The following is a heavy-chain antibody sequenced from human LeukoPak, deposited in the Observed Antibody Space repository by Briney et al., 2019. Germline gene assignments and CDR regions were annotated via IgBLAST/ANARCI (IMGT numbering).Heavy chain of an antibody. CDR3: AKRLEGSGSYYFDY. V-gene: IGHV3-23*01. J-gene: IGHJ4*02. D-gene: IGHD3-10*01. CDR2: ISGSGGST. CDR1: GFTFSSYA. Sequence: GGSLRLSCAASGFTFSSYAMSWVRQAPGKGLEWVSAISGSGGSTYYTDSVKGRFTISRDNSKNTLYLQMNSLRAEDTAVYYCAKRLEGSGSYYFDYWGQGTLVTVSS.